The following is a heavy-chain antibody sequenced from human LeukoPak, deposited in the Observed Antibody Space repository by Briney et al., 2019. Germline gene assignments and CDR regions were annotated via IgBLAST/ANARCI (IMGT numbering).Heavy chain of an antibody. CDR3: ARDDNWNDKPFDF. Sequence: GRSLRLSCAASGFNLRAYTMNWVRQAPGKGLEWVSSISTSSSYIYYADSVKGRFTTSRDNAENSLYLQMHSLRVEDTALYYCARDDNWNDKPFDFWGQGTLVTVSS. D-gene: IGHD1-20*01. J-gene: IGHJ4*02. CDR1: GFNLRAYT. CDR2: ISTSSSYI. V-gene: IGHV3-21*01.